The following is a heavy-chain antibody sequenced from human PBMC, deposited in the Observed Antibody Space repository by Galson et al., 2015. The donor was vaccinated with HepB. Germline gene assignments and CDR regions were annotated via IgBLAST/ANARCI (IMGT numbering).Heavy chain of an antibody. CDR1: GDSVSSNSAA. Sequence: CAISGDSVSSNSAAWNWIRQSPSRGLEWLGRTYYRSKWYNDYAVSVKSRITISPDTSKNQFSLQLNSVTPEDTAVYYCARVFGSSWYDGYYYYGMDVWGQGTTVTVSS. D-gene: IGHD6-13*01. CDR2: TYYRSKWYN. V-gene: IGHV6-1*01. J-gene: IGHJ6*02. CDR3: ARVFGSSWYDGYYYYGMDV.